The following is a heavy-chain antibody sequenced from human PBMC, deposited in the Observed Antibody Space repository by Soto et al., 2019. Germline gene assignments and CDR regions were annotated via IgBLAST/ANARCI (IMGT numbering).Heavy chain of an antibody. CDR1: GFTFSSYG. Sequence: QVQLVESGGGVVQPGRSLRLSCAASGFTFSSYGMHWVRQAPGKGLEWVAVISYDGSNKYYADSLKGRFTISRDNSKNTLYLQMNSLRAEDTAVYYCAKDRLGVIRILSIDYWGQGTLVTVSS. D-gene: IGHD3-10*01. J-gene: IGHJ4*02. CDR3: AKDRLGVIRILSIDY. CDR2: ISYDGSNK. V-gene: IGHV3-30*18.